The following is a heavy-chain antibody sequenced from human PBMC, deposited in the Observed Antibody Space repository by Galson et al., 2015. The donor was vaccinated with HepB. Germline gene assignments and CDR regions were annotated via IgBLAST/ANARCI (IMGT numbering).Heavy chain of an antibody. D-gene: IGHD1-26*01. Sequence: SLRLSCAASGFTFSSYWMGWVRQAPGRGLEWAANIKQDGSEKYYVDSVKGRFTISRDNAKNSLYLQMNSLRAEDTAVYYCARDKDLGNFDYWGQGTLVTVSS. CDR2: IKQDGSEK. J-gene: IGHJ4*02. CDR3: ARDKDLGNFDY. CDR1: GFTFSSYW. V-gene: IGHV3-7*01.